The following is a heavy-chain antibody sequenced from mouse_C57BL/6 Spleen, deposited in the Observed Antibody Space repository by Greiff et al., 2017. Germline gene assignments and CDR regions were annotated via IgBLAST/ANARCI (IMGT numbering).Heavy chain of an antibody. CDR2: INPNNGGT. V-gene: IGHV1-26*01. CDR1: RYTFTDYY. CDR3: ARSFFYYYGSGYFDV. Sequence: EVQLQQSGPELVKPGASVKISCKASRYTFTDYYMNWVKQSHGKSLEWIGDINPNNGGTSYNQKFKGKATLTVDKSSSTAYMELRSLTSEDSAVYYCARSFFYYYGSGYFDVWGTGTTVTVSS. J-gene: IGHJ1*03. D-gene: IGHD1-1*01.